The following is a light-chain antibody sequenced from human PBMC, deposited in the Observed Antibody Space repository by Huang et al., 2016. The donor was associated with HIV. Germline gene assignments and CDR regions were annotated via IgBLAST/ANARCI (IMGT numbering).Light chain of an antibody. Sequence: IVLTQSPGTLSLSPGERATLSCRASPSVSSTFLAWYQQKPGQAPRLLIQGTSTRAPGIPDRVRGSGSGTAFTLTISRLESEDFAVYYCQPYGTSSWTFGQGTKIEVK. CDR2: GTS. CDR1: PSVSSTF. CDR3: QPYGTSSWT. J-gene: IGKJ1*01. V-gene: IGKV3-20*01.